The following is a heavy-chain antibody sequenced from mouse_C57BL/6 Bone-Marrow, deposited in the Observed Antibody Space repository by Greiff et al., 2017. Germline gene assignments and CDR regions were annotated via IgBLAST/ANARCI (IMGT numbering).Heavy chain of an antibody. CDR2: IDPENGDT. V-gene: IGHV14-4*01. CDR3: TTWDDDGYYFDY. D-gene: IGHD2-4*01. CDR1: GFNIKDDY. Sequence: VQLQQSGAELVRPGASVKLSCTASGFNIKDDYMHWVKQRPEQGLEWIGWIDPENGDTEYASKFQGKATITADTSSNTAYLQLSSLTSEDTAVYYCTTWDDDGYYFDYWGQGTTLTVSS. J-gene: IGHJ2*01.